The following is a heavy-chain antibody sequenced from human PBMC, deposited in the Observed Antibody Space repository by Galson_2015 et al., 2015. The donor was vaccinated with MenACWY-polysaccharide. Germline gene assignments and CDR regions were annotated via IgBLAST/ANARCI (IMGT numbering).Heavy chain of an antibody. CDR2: IFPANSDP. V-gene: IGHV5-51*03. CDR3: ARLRGLGGQFYCYC. J-gene: IGHJ4*02. Sequence: QSGEEVKKPGESLKISCKASGYIFNNYWIGWVRQMPDKGLEWMGRIFPANSDPRYSPSFQVQVTVSVDKSTSTAYLHLSGLKASATSRYYGARLRGLGGQFYCYCWVQGSLVTVSS. CDR1: GYIFNNYW. D-gene: IGHD3-10*01.